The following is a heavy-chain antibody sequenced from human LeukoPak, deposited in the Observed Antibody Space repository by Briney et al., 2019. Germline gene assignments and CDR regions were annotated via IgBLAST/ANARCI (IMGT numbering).Heavy chain of an antibody. CDR3: AKDPEAYCGGDCYGYYSNMDV. V-gene: IGHV3-30*18. CDR2: ISYDGGKK. CDR1: GFTFSSYG. Sequence: GGSLRLSCAAPGFTFSSYGIHWVRQAPGKGLEWVAVISYDGGKKYYADSVKGRFTISRDNSKNTLYLQMNSLRAEDTAVYYCAKDPEAYCGGDCYGYYSNMDVWGQGTTVTVSS. J-gene: IGHJ6*02. D-gene: IGHD2-21*01.